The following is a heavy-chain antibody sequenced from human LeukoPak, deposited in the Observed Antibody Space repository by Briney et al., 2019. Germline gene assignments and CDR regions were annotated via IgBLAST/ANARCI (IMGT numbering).Heavy chain of an antibody. CDR2: ITYDGSNK. V-gene: IGHV3-30*02. CDR1: GFTFRSSG. CDR3: AKVNRGGYDSFDH. D-gene: IGHD5-12*01. J-gene: IGHJ4*02. Sequence: GGSLTLSCPASGFTFRSSGMHWVRQAPGKGLEWVALITYDGSNKFHGDSVKGRFTISRDNSKNTLYLQMNSLRADDTAVYYCAKVNRGGYDSFDHWGQGTLVTVSS.